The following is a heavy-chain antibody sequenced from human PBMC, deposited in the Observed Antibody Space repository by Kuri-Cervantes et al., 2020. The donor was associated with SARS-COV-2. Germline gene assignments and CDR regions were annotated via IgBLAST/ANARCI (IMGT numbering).Heavy chain of an antibody. J-gene: IGHJ1*01. V-gene: IGHV1-69*13. CDR3: ASLITIFGVVRAEYFQH. CDR1: RGTFSSYA. CDR2: IIPIFGTA. D-gene: IGHD3-3*01. Sequence: SVKVSCKASRGTFSSYAISWVRQAPGQGLEWMGGIIPIFGTANYAQKFQGRVTITADESTSTAYMELSSLRSEDTAVYYCASLITIFGVVRAEYFQHWGQGTLVTVSS.